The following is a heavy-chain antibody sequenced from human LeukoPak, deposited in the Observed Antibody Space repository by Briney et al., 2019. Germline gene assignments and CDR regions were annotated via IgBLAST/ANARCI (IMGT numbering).Heavy chain of an antibody. Sequence: PSETLSLTCTVSGGSISPHYWSWIRQPPGKGLEWIGNIYYSGSTNYNPSLKSRVTISVDASKNQFSLKVTSVTAADTAIYYCSRGGSAYGLDSWGQGTLLTVSS. D-gene: IGHD3-10*01. CDR3: SRGGSAYGLDS. CDR1: GGSISPHY. J-gene: IGHJ4*02. CDR2: IYYSGST. V-gene: IGHV4-59*11.